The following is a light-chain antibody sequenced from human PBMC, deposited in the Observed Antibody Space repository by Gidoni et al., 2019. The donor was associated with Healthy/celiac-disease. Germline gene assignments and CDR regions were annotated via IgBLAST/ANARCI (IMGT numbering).Light chain of an antibody. J-gene: IGKJ1*01. CDR1: QGISTS. CDR3: QQASSFPGT. Sequence: DIQMTQSPSSVSASVGDRVTMTCRASQGISTSLAWYQQKSGKAPTLLIYTASNLQSGVPSRFSGSGSGTDFTLTISSLQSEDFATYYCQQASSFPGTFGQGTKVEIK. CDR2: TAS. V-gene: IGKV1-12*01.